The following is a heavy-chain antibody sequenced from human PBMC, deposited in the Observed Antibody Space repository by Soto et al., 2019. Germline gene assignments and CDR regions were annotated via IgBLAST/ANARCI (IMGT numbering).Heavy chain of an antibody. CDR1: GYTFTSSA. CDR2: INAGNGNT. V-gene: IGHV1-3*01. D-gene: IGHD3-9*01. CDR3: ARDKQPDNYYYYGMDV. J-gene: IGHJ6*02. Sequence: ASVKVSCKASGYTFTSSAMHWVRQAPGQRLEWMGWINAGNGNTKYSQKFQGRVTITRDTSASTAYMELSSLRSEDTAVYYCARDKQPDNYYYYGMDVWGQGTTVTVSS.